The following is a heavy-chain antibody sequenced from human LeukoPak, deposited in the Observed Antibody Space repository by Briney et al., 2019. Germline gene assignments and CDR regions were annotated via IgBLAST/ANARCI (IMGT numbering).Heavy chain of an antibody. CDR2: ISPNSGNT. V-gene: IGHV1-8*01. CDR3: ASFQKQV. J-gene: IGHJ1*01. CDR1: GYTFTSYD. Sequence: ASVKVSCKASGYTFTSYDINWVRQATGQGLEWVGWISPNSGNTGSAQKFQGRVTMTRNTSISTAYMELSSLRSEDTAVYYCASFQKQVWGQGTLVTVSS.